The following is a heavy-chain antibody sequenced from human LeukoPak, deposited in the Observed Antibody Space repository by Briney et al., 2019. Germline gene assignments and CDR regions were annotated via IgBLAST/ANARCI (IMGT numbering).Heavy chain of an antibody. CDR2: ISDSGGRI. V-gene: IGHV3-23*01. J-gene: IGHJ4*02. D-gene: IGHD6-19*01. CDR3: ARAHSGWSQFDY. CDR1: GFTFSNYG. Sequence: GGSLRLSCAASGFTFSNYGMNWVRQAPGKGLQWVSSISDSGGRIYYADSVRGRFTISRDNSKNTLYLQMNSLRVEDTAVYYCARAHSGWSQFDYWGQGTLVTVSS.